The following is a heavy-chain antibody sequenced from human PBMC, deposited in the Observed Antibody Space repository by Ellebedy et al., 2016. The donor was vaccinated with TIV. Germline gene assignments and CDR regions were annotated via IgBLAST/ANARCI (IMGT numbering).Heavy chain of an antibody. CDR1: GFSFNNYW. Sequence: PGGSLRLSCAASGFSFNNYWMTWARQAPGKGLEWVANIKQDGSEQYYVDSVKGRFTISRDNAKNSLYLQMNSLRGEDTAMYYCVRGAGWVTDYWGQGNLVTVSS. J-gene: IGHJ4*02. CDR2: IKQDGSEQ. D-gene: IGHD4-23*01. CDR3: VRGAGWVTDY. V-gene: IGHV3-7*03.